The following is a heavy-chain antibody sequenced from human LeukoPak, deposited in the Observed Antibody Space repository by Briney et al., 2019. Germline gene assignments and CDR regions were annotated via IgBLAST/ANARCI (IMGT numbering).Heavy chain of an antibody. D-gene: IGHD1-14*01. CDR2: IRYDGSNK. J-gene: IGHJ1*01. CDR1: GFTFSSYG. CDR3: AKDLTKPLLGSPSGVGH. V-gene: IGHV3-30*02. Sequence: GGSLRLSCAASGFTFSSYGMHWVRQAPGKGLEWVAFIRYDGSNKYYADSVKGRFTISRDNSKNTLYLQMNSLRAEDTAVYYCAKDLTKPLLGSPSGVGHWGQGTLVTVSS.